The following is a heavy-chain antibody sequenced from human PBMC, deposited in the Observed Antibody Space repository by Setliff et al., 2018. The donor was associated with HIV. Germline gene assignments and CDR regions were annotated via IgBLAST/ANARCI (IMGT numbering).Heavy chain of an antibody. CDR2: IKSKTDGGAT. CDR3: ARALYGDSTGPYLLDY. Sequence: GGSLRLSCAASGFTFSSYEMNWVRQAPGKGLEWVARIKSKTDGGATDYAAPVKGRFTISRDNSKNTVYLQMNSLTFEDTAVYYCARALYGDSTGPYLLDYWGQGTLVTVSS. J-gene: IGHJ4*02. D-gene: IGHD4-17*01. V-gene: IGHV3-15*01. CDR1: GFTFSSYE.